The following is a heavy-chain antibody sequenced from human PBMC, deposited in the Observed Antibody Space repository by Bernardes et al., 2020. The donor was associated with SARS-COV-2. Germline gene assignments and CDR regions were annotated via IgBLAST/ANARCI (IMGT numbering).Heavy chain of an antibody. CDR3: ACAGSYYEYYFDY. V-gene: IGHV4-39*01. D-gene: IGHD1-26*01. Sequence: SETLSLTCTVSGGSISSSSYYWGWIRQPPGKGLEWIGSIYYSGSTYYNPSLKSRVTISVDTSKNQFSLKLSSVTAADTAVYYCACAGSYYEYYFDYWGQGTLVTVSS. CDR2: IYYSGST. CDR1: GGSISSSSYY. J-gene: IGHJ4*02.